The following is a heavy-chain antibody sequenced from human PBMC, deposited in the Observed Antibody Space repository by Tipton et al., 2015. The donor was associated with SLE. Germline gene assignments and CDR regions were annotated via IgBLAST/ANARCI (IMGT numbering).Heavy chain of an antibody. CDR1: GFTFSSYD. CDR2: IGTAGDP. J-gene: IGHJ4*02. V-gene: IGHV3-13*05. Sequence: SLRLSCAASGFTFSSYDMHWVRQATGKGLEWVSAIGTAGDPYYPGSVKGRFTISRENAKNSLYLQMNSLRAEDTAVYYCAKDRNYDSSGHFAYWGQGTLVTVSS. D-gene: IGHD3-22*01. CDR3: AKDRNYDSSGHFAY.